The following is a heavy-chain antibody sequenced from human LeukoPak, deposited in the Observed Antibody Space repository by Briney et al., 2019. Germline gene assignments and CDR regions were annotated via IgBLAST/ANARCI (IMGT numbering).Heavy chain of an antibody. V-gene: IGHV1-58*01. CDR3: ARGRGNY. D-gene: IGHD3-16*01. CDR2: IVVGSGKT. J-gene: IGHJ4*02. Sequence: SVKVSCKASGFTFSNSAVQWVRQARGQRLELIGWIVVGSGKTTYPQKFQERVTLSRDMSTSTAYMELSSLRSEDTAVYYCARGRGNYWGQGTLVTVSS. CDR1: GFTFSNSA.